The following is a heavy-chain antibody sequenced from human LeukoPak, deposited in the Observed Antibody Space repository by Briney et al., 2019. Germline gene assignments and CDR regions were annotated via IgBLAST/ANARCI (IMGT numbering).Heavy chain of an antibody. D-gene: IGHD3-22*01. V-gene: IGHV1-18*01. CDR1: GYSFSTQS. CDR3: ATEVSSSGYWDYYDNTAVRLGPFDN. CDR2: VSTYNGNA. Sequence: ASVTVSCKASGYSFSTQSFTWVRQAPGQGLEWMGWVSTYNGNAVSAPKFQGRLTMTTDATTSTVYMDLWSLTSDDTAIYYCATEVSSSGYWDYYDNTAVRLGPFDNWGQGTLVTVSS. J-gene: IGHJ4*02.